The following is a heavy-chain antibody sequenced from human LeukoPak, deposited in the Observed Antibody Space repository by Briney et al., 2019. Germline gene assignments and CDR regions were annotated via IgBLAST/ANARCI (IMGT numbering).Heavy chain of an antibody. Sequence: SGGSLRLSCAASGFTFSSYAMHWVRQAPGKGLEWVAVISYDGSNKYYADSVKGRFTISRDNSKNTLYLQMNSLRAEDTAVYYCARDQYYDSSGYYYWGQGTLVTVSS. J-gene: IGHJ4*02. CDR2: ISYDGSNK. CDR3: ARDQYYDSSGYYY. D-gene: IGHD3-22*01. CDR1: GFTFSSYA. V-gene: IGHV3-30-3*01.